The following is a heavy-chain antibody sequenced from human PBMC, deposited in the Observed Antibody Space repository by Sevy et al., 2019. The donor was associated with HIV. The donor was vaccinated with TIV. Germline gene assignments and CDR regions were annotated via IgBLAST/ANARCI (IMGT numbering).Heavy chain of an antibody. Sequence: SETLSLTCTVSGGSIISTSYYWGWIRQPPGKGLEWFGTISYSGTPYYNPSLKSRVIISVDTSKNQFSLNLSSVTAADTAVYYCARLVRSMDVWGQGTTVTVSS. CDR2: ISYSGTP. J-gene: IGHJ6*02. V-gene: IGHV4-39*01. D-gene: IGHD2-21*01. CDR3: ARLVRSMDV. CDR1: GGSIISTSYY.